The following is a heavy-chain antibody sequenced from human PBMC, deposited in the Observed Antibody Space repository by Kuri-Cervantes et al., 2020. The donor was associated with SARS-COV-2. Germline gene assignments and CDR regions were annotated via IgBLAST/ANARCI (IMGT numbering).Heavy chain of an antibody. CDR2: IFYSGSA. J-gene: IGHJ1*01. CDR1: GGSLSSGDYY. Sequence: SETLSLTCTVSGGSLSSGDYYWTWVRQPPGKGLEWIGNIFYSGSASYNPSLKSRVTISLDASRNQFSLKLTSVTAADTAVYYCARDDRITMIRDWGQGTLVTVSS. D-gene: IGHD3-10*01. V-gene: IGHV4-30-4*08. CDR3: ARDDRITMIRD.